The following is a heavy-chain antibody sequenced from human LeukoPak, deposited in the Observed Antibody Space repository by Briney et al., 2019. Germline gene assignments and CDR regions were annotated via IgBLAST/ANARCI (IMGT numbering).Heavy chain of an antibody. CDR1: GFTFSSDA. V-gene: IGHV3-30-3*01. CDR2: ISYDGNEK. CDR3: ARHLWLSGNDY. D-gene: IGHD5-18*01. J-gene: IGHJ4*02. Sequence: GGSLRLSCAASGFTFSSDAMHWVRQTPGKGLEWVAVISYDGNEKYQVDSVKGRFTISRDNSKNSLYLQMNNLRAEDTAVYYCARHLWLSGNDYWGQGTLVTVSS.